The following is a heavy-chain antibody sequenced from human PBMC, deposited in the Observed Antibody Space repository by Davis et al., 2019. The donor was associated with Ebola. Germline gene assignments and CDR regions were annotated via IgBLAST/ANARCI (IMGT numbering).Heavy chain of an antibody. V-gene: IGHV4-39*01. J-gene: IGHJ6*02. CDR3: ARHHRQWLDHRYTKYYYYYGMDV. CDR1: GGSISSSSYY. CDR2: IYYSGST. Sequence: SETLSLTCTVSGGSISSSSYYWGWIRQPPGKGLEWIGSIYYSGSTYYNPSLKSRVTISVDTSKNQFSLKLSSVTAADTAVYYCARHHRQWLDHRYTKYYYYYGMDVWGQGTKVTVSS. D-gene: IGHD6-19*01.